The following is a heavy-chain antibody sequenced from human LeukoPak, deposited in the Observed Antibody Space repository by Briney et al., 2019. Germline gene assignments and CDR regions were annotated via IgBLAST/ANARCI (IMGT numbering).Heavy chain of an antibody. Sequence: SETLSLTCAVYGGSFSGYYWSWIRQPPGKGLEWIGEINHSGSTNYNPSLKSRVTISVDTSKNQFSLKLSSVTAADTAVYYCARHLVVVDYGDYAARYYYYMDVWGKGTTVTISS. J-gene: IGHJ6*03. D-gene: IGHD4-17*01. V-gene: IGHV4-34*01. CDR3: ARHLVVVDYGDYAARYYYYMDV. CDR2: INHSGST. CDR1: GGSFSGYY.